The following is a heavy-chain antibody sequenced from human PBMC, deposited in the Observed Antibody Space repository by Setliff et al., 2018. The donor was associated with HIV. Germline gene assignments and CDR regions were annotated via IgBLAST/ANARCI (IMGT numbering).Heavy chain of an antibody. J-gene: IGHJ4*02. Sequence: PSETLSLTCTVSGASISSHNYYWGWIRQSPGKGLEWIASIRSSGDTYYNPSLQSRVSISVGTSNNQISLKLTSVTAADTAVYYCTIPASSLAPNWGRGTQVTVS. V-gene: IGHV4-39*01. CDR1: GASISSHNYY. CDR2: IRSSGDT. CDR3: TIPASSLAPN.